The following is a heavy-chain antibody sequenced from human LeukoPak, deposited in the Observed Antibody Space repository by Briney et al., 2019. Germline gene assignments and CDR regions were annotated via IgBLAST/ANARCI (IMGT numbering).Heavy chain of an antibody. V-gene: IGHV3-30*18. CDR2: ISYDGSNK. CDR3: AKDPSGASGGY. D-gene: IGHD1-26*01. CDR1: GFTFSNAW. Sequence: GGSLRLSCAASGFTFSNAWMNWVRQAPGKGLEWVAVISYDGSNKYYADSVKGRFTISRDNSKNTLYLQMNSLRAEDTAVYYCAKDPSGASGGYWGQGTLVTVSS. J-gene: IGHJ4*02.